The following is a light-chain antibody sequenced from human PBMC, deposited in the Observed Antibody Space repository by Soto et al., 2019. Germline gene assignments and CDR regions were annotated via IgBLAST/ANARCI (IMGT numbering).Light chain of an antibody. CDR1: QRFGRRN. CDR2: STS. CDR3: QQYGNSPWT. J-gene: IGKJ1*01. V-gene: IGKV3-20*01. Sequence: EILLTQSPGTLSFSPGERGTLSCRASQRFGRRNLDWYQQKPGKAPRLLMYSTSSRATGIPERFSGSGSGTDFTLTISRLEPEDFEVYYCQQYGNSPWTFGQGTKVDIK.